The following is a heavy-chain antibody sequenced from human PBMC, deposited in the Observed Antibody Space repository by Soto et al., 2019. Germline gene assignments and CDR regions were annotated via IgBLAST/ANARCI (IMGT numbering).Heavy chain of an antibody. D-gene: IGHD3-9*01. J-gene: IGHJ4*02. V-gene: IGHV4-59*01. CDR1: GDSISTDY. Sequence: SETLSLTCTVSGDSISTDYWSWIRQSPGKGLEWIGFIYYGGSTNYNPSLKSRVTISVDTSKNQFSLKLSSVTAADTAVYYCARDRAYYYIAGGYPVFDYWGPGTLVTVSS. CDR2: IYYGGST. CDR3: ARDRAYYYIAGGYPVFDY.